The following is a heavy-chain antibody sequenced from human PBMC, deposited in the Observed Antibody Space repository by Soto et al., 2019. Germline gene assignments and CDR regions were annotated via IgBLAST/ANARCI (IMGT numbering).Heavy chain of an antibody. Sequence: SETLSLTCNVIGGSFSGYYWGWIRQPPGKALEWIGEINHTGNTNYNPSLKSRVTISVDTSKNQFSLHLSSVTAADTAVYYCARVPYYDFWSARFDSWGQGTLVTVS. CDR2: INHTGNT. J-gene: IGHJ4*02. D-gene: IGHD3-3*01. CDR3: ARVPYYDFWSARFDS. V-gene: IGHV4-34*01. CDR1: GGSFSGYY.